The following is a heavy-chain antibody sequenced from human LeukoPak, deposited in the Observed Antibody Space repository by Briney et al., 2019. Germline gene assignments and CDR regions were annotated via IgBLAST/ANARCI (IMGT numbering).Heavy chain of an antibody. J-gene: IGHJ4*02. V-gene: IGHV3-21*01. Sequence: GGSLRLSCAASGFTFSSYSMNWVRQAPGKGLEWVSSISSSSSYIYYADSVKGRFTTSRDNAKNSLYLQMNSLRAEDTAVYYCARRVDTAMVAADYWGQGTLVTVSS. CDR3: ARRVDTAMVAADY. CDR1: GFTFSSYS. CDR2: ISSSSSYI. D-gene: IGHD5-18*01.